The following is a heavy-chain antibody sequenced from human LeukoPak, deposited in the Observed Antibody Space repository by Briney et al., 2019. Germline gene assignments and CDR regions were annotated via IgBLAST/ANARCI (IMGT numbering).Heavy chain of an antibody. D-gene: IGHD2-2*01. J-gene: IGHJ5*02. CDR3: ARGDYCSSTSCYSDWFDP. Sequence: PLETLSLTCTVSGGSISSYYWSWIRQPAGKGLEWIGRIYTSGSTNYNPSLKSRVTISVDTSKDQFSLKLSSVTAADTAVYYCARGDYCSSTSCYSDWFDPWGQGTLVTVSS. V-gene: IGHV4-4*07. CDR1: GGSISSYY. CDR2: IYTSGST.